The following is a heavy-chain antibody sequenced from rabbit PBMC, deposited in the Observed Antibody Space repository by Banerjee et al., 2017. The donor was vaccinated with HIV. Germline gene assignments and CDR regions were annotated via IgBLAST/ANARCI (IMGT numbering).Heavy chain of an antibody. Sequence: QSLEESGGGLVQPEGSLALTCKASGFTISSSYYMCWVRQAPGKGLEWIGCIYAGSSDSTYYASWAKGRFTISKTSSTTVTLQMTSLTAADTATYFCARDEYTSAWNYYLWGQGTLVTVS. CDR2: IYAGSSDST. D-gene: IGHD1-1*01. J-gene: IGHJ3*01. CDR1: GFTISSSYY. V-gene: IGHV1S40*01. CDR3: ARDEYTSAWNYYL.